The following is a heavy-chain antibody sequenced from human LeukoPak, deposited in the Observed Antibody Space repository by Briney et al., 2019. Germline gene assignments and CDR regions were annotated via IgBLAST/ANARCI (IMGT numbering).Heavy chain of an antibody. J-gene: IGHJ4*02. D-gene: IGHD2-2*01. CDR3: ATVSGYCSSTSCPHYFDY. CDR1: GYTSTSYG. CDR2: ISAYNGNT. Sequence: GASVKVSCKASGYTSTSYGISWVRQAPGQGLEWLGWISAYNGNTNYAQKFQGRVTMTEDTSTDTAYMELSSLRSEDTAVYYCATVSGYCSSTSCPHYFDYWGQGTLVTVSS. V-gene: IGHV1-18*01.